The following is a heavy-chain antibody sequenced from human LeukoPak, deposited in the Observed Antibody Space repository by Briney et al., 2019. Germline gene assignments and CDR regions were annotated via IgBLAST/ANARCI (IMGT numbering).Heavy chain of an antibody. CDR2: IKQDGSEK. CDR1: GFTFSSYW. V-gene: IGHV3-7*04. Sequence: PGGSLRLSCAASGFTFSSYWMSWVRQAPGKGLEWVANIKQDGSEKYYVDSVKGRFTISRDNARNSLYLQMDSLRAEDTALYYCARGGLYWHIWGQGTMVTVSS. CDR3: ARGGLYWHI. D-gene: IGHD2-15*01. J-gene: IGHJ3*02.